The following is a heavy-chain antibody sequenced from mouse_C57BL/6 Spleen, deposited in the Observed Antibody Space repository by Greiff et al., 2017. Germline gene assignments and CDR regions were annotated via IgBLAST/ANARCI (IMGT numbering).Heavy chain of an antibody. CDR1: GFNIKNTY. V-gene: IGHV14-3*01. CDR3: ARGYYCGSSPYAMDY. Sequence: EVKLVESVAELVRPGASVKLSCTASGFNIKNTYMHWVKQRPEQGLEWIGRIDPANGNTKYAPKFQGKATITADTSSNTAYLQLSSLTSEDTAIYYCARGYYCGSSPYAMDYWGQGTSVTVSS. CDR2: IDPANGNT. J-gene: IGHJ4*01. D-gene: IGHD1-1*01.